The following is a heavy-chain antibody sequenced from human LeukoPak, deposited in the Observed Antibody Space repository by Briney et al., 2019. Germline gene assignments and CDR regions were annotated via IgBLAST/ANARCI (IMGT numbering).Heavy chain of an antibody. Sequence: SETLSLTCTVSGGSISSYYWSWIWQPPGKGPEWIGDIYYTGSTRYNPSLKSRVTISVDTSKNQFSLNLNSVTAADAAVYYCAREVTAAAPFGYWGQGTLVTVSS. CDR2: IYYTGST. D-gene: IGHD6-13*01. J-gene: IGHJ4*02. CDR1: GGSISSYY. V-gene: IGHV4-59*01. CDR3: AREVTAAAPFGY.